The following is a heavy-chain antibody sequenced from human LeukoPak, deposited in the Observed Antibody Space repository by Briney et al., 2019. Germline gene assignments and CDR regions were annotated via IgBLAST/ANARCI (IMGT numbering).Heavy chain of an antibody. Sequence: ASVKVSCKASGYTFTGYYMHWVRQAPGQGLEWMGWINPNSGGTDYAQKFQGRVTMTRDTSISTAYMELSRLRSDDTAVYYCARDLPMVRGGADYWGQGTLVTVSS. CDR2: INPNSGGT. D-gene: IGHD3-10*01. CDR1: GYTFTGYY. V-gene: IGHV1-2*02. J-gene: IGHJ4*02. CDR3: ARDLPMVRGGADY.